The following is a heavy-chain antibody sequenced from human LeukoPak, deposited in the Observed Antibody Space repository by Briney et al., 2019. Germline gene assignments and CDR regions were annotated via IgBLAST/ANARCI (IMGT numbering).Heavy chain of an antibody. CDR2: IYYSGIT. CDR1: GGSISSYY. V-gene: IGHV4-59*08. J-gene: IGHJ3*02. Sequence: PSETLSLTCTVSGGSISSYYWSWIRQPPGKGLEWIGYIYYSGITNYNPSLKSRVTISVDTSKNQFSLKLSPATAADTAVYYCARRDILTEFGAFDIWGEGTMVSVS. CDR3: ARRDILTEFGAFDI. D-gene: IGHD3-9*01.